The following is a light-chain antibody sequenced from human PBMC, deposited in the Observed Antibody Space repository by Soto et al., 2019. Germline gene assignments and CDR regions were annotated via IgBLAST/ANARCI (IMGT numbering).Light chain of an antibody. CDR2: DAS. CDR1: QDINNY. CDR3: QQYDSFPLT. Sequence: DIQMTQSPSSLSASVGDRVTITCQASQDINNYLNWYQQKPGKAPKLLIYDASNLETGVPSRFSGRGSGTDFTFTISSLQPADIATYYCQQYDSFPLTFGQGTRLEIK. J-gene: IGKJ5*01. V-gene: IGKV1-33*01.